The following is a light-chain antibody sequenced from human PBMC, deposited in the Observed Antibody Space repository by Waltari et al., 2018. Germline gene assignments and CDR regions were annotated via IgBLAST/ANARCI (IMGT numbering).Light chain of an antibody. J-gene: IGKJ3*01. Sequence: DIQMTQSPSTLSASVGDTVTFTCRASESISTWLAWYQQRPGKAPKLLIYKASYLETGVPSRFSGSGSGTEFILTISSLRPDDFATYYCQQLNSYPLTFGPGTKVDVK. CDR3: QQLNSYPLT. V-gene: IGKV1-5*03. CDR2: KAS. CDR1: ESISTW.